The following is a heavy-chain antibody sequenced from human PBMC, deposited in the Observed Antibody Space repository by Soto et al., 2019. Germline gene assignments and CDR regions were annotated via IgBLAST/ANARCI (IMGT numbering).Heavy chain of an antibody. CDR3: ASYNRRPWAPADWYFDL. V-gene: IGHV1-69*01. CDR1: GGTFSSYA. Sequence: QVQLVQSGAEVKKPGSSVKVSCKASGGTFSSYAISWVRQAPGQGLEWRGGIIPIFGTANYEQKFQGRVTITAEESTSTAYMELSSVSYEDTAVYYCASYNRRPWAPADWYFDLWGRGTLVTVSS. D-gene: IGHD6-6*01. J-gene: IGHJ2*01. CDR2: IIPIFGTA.